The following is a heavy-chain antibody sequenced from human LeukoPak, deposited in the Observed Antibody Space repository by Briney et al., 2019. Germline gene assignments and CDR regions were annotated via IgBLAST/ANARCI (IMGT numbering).Heavy chain of an antibody. CDR3: ARSSGWYYFDY. CDR1: GGSISSGSYY. CDR2: IYTSGST. V-gene: IGHV4-61*02. D-gene: IGHD6-19*01. J-gene: IGHJ4*02. Sequence: SETLSHTCTVSGGSISSGSYYWSWIRQPTGKGLEWIGRIYTSGSTNYNPSLKSRVTISVDTSKNQFSLKLSSVTAADTAVYYCARSSGWYYFDYWGQGTLVTVSS.